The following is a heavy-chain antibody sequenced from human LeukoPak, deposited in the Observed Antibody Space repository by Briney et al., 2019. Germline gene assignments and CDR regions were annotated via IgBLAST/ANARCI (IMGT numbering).Heavy chain of an antibody. CDR2: IIPIFGTA. D-gene: IGHD1-26*01. J-gene: IGHJ4*02. Sequence: SVKVSCKASGGTFSSYAISWVRQAPGQGLEWMGGIIPIFGTANYAQKFQGRVTITADESTSTAYMELSSLRSEDTAVYYCARERRGGSYFTEKRLDYWGQGTLVTVSS. CDR1: GGTFSSYA. V-gene: IGHV1-69*13. CDR3: ARERRGGSYFTEKRLDY.